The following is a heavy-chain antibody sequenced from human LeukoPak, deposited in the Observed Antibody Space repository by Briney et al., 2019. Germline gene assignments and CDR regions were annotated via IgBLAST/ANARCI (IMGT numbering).Heavy chain of an antibody. CDR3: TRRGDDFWSGYRSGWFDP. V-gene: IGHV3-73*01. CDR1: GFTFSGSA. J-gene: IGHJ5*02. Sequence: GGSLRLSCAASGFTFSGSAMHWVRQASGKGLEWVGRIRSKANSYATAYAASVKGRFTISGDDSKNTAYLQMNSLKTEDTAVYYCTRRGDDFWSGYRSGWFDPWGQGTLVTVSS. D-gene: IGHD3-3*01. CDR2: IRSKANSYAT.